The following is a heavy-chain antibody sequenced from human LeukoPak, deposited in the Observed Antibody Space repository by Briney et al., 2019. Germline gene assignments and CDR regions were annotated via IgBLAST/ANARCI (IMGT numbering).Heavy chain of an antibody. CDR1: GYTLTSYD. D-gene: IGHD5-12*01. CDR2: MNPNSGNT. CDR3: ARGLYIAVGAFDI. Sequence: ASVKVSCKASGYTLTSYDINWVRQAIGQGLEWMGWMNPNSGNTGYAQKFQGRVTMTRNTSISTAYMELSSLRSEDTAVYYCARGLYIAVGAFDIWGQGTMVTVSS. V-gene: IGHV1-8*01. J-gene: IGHJ3*02.